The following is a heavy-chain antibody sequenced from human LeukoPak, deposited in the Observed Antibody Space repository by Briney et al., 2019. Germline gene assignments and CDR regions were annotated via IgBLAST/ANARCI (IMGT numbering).Heavy chain of an antibody. CDR3: ARADCSGGSCYSVPPIDAFDI. CDR1: GYSFTSYW. D-gene: IGHD2-15*01. J-gene: IGHJ3*02. CDR2: IYPGDSDT. Sequence: GESLKISCKGSGYSFTSYWIGWVRQMPGKGLEWMGIIYPGDSDTRYSPSFQGQVTISADKSISTAYLQWSSLKASDTAMYYCARADCSGGSCYSVPPIDAFDIWGQGTMVTVSS. V-gene: IGHV5-51*01.